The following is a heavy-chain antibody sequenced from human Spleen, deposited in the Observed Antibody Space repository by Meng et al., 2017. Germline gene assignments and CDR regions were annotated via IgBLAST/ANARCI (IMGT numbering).Heavy chain of an antibody. CDR3: ARRRPWGNPTH. J-gene: IGHJ4*02. D-gene: IGHD1-26*01. V-gene: IGHV4-34*01. CDR2: INHSGST. Sequence: QVQLQQRGAALLKPSDTLSLTCAVYGGSSSGYYWSWSRQPPGKGLEWIGEINHSGSTNYNPYLKSRVTISVDTSKNQFSLKLSSVTAADTAVYYCARRRPWGNPTHWGQGTLVTVSS. CDR1: GGSSSGYY.